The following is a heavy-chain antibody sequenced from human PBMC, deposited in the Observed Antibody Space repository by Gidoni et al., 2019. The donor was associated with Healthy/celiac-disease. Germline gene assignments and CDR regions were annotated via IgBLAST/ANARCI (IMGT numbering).Heavy chain of an antibody. CDR1: GGSISSSSYY. V-gene: IGHV4-39*01. J-gene: IGHJ4*02. D-gene: IGHD6-19*01. Sequence: QLQLQESGPGLVKPSETLSLTCTVPGGSISSSSYYWGWIRQPPGKGLEWIGSIYYSGSTYYNPSLKSRVTISVDTSKNQFSLKLSSVTAADTAVYYCARALSSGWYALFSYWGQGTLVTVSS. CDR3: ARALSSGWYALFSY. CDR2: IYYSGST.